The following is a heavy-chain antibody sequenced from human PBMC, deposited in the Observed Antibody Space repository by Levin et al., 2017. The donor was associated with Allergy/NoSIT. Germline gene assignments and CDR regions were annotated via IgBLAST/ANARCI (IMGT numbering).Heavy chain of an antibody. V-gene: IGHV3-21*01. CDR2: ISSSSDYI. CDR3: ARVGGGDYYDYYLDV. J-gene: IGHJ6*03. CDR1: GFSFSTYS. D-gene: IGHD3-16*01. Sequence: GGSLRLSCAASGFSFSTYSMTWVRQAPGMGLEWVSVISSSSDYIYYADSVRGRFTTSRDNAKNSVYLQMNSLRGEDTAMYFCARVGGGDYYDYYLDVWGKGTTVTVSS.